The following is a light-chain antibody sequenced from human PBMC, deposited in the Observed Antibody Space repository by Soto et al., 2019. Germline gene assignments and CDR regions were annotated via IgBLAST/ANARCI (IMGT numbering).Light chain of an antibody. Sequence: EVGWTKYPDTLSLSPGERATLSCRASQSVSNNYLAWYQQKPGQAPRLVIYDIFTRATGVPTRISGSGSGTEFTLTISSLQSEDFAVYYCQQYNNWFSITFGQGTRLEIK. CDR1: QSVSNN. J-gene: IGKJ5*01. V-gene: IGKV3D-15*01. CDR3: QQYNNWFSIT. CDR2: DIF.